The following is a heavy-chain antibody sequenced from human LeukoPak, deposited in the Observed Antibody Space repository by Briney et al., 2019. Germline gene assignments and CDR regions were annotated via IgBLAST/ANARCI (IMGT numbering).Heavy chain of an antibody. CDR2: IYYSGST. CDR3: ARAGRYGY. CDR1: GGSISSYY. J-gene: IGHJ4*02. D-gene: IGHD3-10*01. V-gene: IGHV4-59*12. Sequence: SETLSLTCTVSGGSISSYYWSWIRQPPGKGLEWIGSIYYSGSTYYNPSLKSRVTISVDTSKNQFSLKLSSVTAADTAVYYCARAGRYGYWGQGTLVTVSS.